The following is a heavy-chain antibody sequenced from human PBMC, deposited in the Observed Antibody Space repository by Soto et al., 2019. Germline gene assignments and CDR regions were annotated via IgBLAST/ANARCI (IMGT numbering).Heavy chain of an antibody. CDR2: IYHSGST. CDR3: ARVLLHLGELSFPSVVIWFDP. CDR1: SGSISSSNW. Sequence: PSETLSLTCAVSSGSISSSNWWSWVRQPPGKGLEWIGEIYHSGSTNYNPSLKSRVTISVDKSKNQFSLKLSSVTAADTAVYYCARVLLHLGELSFPSVVIWFDPWGQGTLVTVSS. D-gene: IGHD3-16*02. V-gene: IGHV4-4*02. J-gene: IGHJ5*02.